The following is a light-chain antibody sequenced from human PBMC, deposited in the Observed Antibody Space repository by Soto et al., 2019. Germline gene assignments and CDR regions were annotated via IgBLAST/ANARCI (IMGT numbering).Light chain of an antibody. V-gene: IGLV1-44*01. CDR2: DND. J-gene: IGLJ1*01. CDR1: SSNIGSNT. CDR3: ATWDDSRNGYV. Sequence: QSVLAQPPSASGTPGQRVTISASVSSSNIGSNTVSWYQQVPGTAPKLLIYDNDERPSGVPGRFSGSKSGTSASLAISGLQSEDEADYYCATWDDSRNGYVFGPGTKVTLL.